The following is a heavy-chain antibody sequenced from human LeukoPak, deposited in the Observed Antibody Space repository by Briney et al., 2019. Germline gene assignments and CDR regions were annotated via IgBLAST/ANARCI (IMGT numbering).Heavy chain of an antibody. D-gene: IGHD6-19*01. V-gene: IGHV4-59*01. CDR1: GGSMSGYY. Sequence: PSETLSLTCTVSGGSMSGYYWGWIRQPPGKGLEWIGYIYRSGGTNYNPSVRSRVSISLDTSKNQFSLELRSVTAADTAVYFCARRYASGWSPTFDYWGRGILVTVST. CDR3: ARRYASGWSPTFDY. CDR2: IYRSGGT. J-gene: IGHJ4*02.